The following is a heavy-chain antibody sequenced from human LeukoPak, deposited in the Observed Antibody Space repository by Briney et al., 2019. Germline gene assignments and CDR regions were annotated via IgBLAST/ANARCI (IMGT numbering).Heavy chain of an antibody. J-gene: IGHJ4*02. CDR1: GFTFSSYA. CDR2: ISGSGGST. D-gene: IGHD3-22*01. CDR3: AKDLDPMIVVAKGWYFDY. V-gene: IGHV3-23*01. Sequence: GGSLRLSCAASGFTFSSYAMSWVRQAPGKGLEWVSAISGSGGSTYYADSVKGRFTIPRDNSKNTLYLQMNSLRAEDTAVYYCAKDLDPMIVVAKGWYFDYWGQGTLVTVSS.